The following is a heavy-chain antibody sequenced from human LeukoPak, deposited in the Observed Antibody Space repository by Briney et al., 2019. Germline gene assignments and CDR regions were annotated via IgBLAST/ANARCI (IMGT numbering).Heavy chain of an antibody. V-gene: IGHV3-7*01. CDR3: AKAFNSSWHN. CDR2: INQDGSAK. Sequence: GGSLRLSCAASGFTFSNCWMSWVRQAPGKGLEWVANINQDGSAKYYVDSVKGRFTISRDNARNSLYLQMNSLRAEDTAVYYCAKAFNSSWHNWGQGTLVTASS. J-gene: IGHJ4*02. CDR1: GFTFSNCW. D-gene: IGHD6-13*01.